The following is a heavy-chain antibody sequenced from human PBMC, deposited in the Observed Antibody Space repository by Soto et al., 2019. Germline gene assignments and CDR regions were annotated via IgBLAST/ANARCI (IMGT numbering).Heavy chain of an antibody. CDR3: AKAYASGIYSAFDS. D-gene: IGHD3-10*01. V-gene: IGHV3-23*01. CDR2: IGGSAGSI. Sequence: HPGGSLRLSCAAYGFTFSTYAMNWVRQAPGKGLEWVSGIGGSAGSIYYADSVKGRFTISRDNSKNTLYLQMDSLRAEDTAIYYCAKAYASGIYSAFDSWGLGTLVTVSS. J-gene: IGHJ4*02. CDR1: GFTFSTYA.